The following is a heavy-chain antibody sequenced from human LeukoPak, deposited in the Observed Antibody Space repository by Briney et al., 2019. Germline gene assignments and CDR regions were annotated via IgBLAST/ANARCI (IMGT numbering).Heavy chain of an antibody. J-gene: IGHJ5*02. CDR3: ARESGMNYYGSGHNWFDP. D-gene: IGHD3-10*01. V-gene: IGHV1-69*06. CDR1: GGTFSSYA. CDR2: IIPIFGTA. Sequence: GASVKGSCKASGGTFSSYAISWVRQAPGQGLEWMGRIIPIFGTANYAQKFQGRVTITADKSTSTAYMELSSPRSEDTAVYYCARESGMNYYGSGHNWFDPWGQGTLVTVSS.